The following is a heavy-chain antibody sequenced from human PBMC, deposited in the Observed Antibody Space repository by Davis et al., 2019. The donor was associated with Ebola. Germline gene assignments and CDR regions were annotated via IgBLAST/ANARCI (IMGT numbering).Heavy chain of an antibody. CDR3: ARGDRDDYVWGSYRRYFDY. J-gene: IGHJ4*02. D-gene: IGHD3-16*02. V-gene: IGHV3-48*03. CDR1: GFTFSSYE. Sequence: PGRSLRLSCAASGFTFSSYEMNWVRQAPGKGLEWISYISSSGSTIYYADSVKGRFTISRDNAKNSLYLQMNSLRAEDTAVYYCARGDRDDYVWGSYRRYFDYWGQGTLVTVSS. CDR2: ISSSGSTI.